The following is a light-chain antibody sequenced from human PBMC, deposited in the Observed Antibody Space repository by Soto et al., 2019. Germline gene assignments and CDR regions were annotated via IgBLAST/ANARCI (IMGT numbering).Light chain of an antibody. Sequence: DIQMTQSPSSLSASVGDRVTITCRASQSISSYLNWYQQKPGKAPKLLIYAASSLQSGVPSRFSGSGSGTDFTLTISSLQSVDFAVYSCQQYNNWPWTFGQGTKV. J-gene: IGKJ1*01. CDR2: AAS. CDR3: QQYNNWPWT. CDR1: QSISSY. V-gene: IGKV1-39*01.